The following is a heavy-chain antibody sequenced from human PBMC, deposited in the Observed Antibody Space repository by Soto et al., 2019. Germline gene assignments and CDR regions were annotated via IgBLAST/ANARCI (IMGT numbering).Heavy chain of an antibody. V-gene: IGHV5-51*01. D-gene: IGHD3-3*01. CDR2: IYPGDSDT. J-gene: IGHJ3*02. CDR3: ATHTAAYYDFWSGYPTDAFDI. Sequence: GESLKISCKGSGYSFTSYWIGWVRQMPGKGLEWMGIIYPGDSDTRYSPSFQGQVTISADKSISTAYLQWSSLKASDTAMYYCATHTAAYYDFWSGYPTDAFDIWGQGTMVTVSS. CDR1: GYSFTSYW.